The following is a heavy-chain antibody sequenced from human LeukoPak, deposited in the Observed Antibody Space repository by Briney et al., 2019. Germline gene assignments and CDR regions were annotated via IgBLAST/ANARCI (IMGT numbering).Heavy chain of an antibody. D-gene: IGHD6-13*01. J-gene: IGHJ4*02. CDR2: FDPEDGET. CDR1: GYTLTELS. CDR3: ATERKSGIAEKGNEAFDY. Sequence: ASVKVSCKVSGYTLTELSMHWVRQAPGKGLEWMGGFDPEDGETIYAQKFQGRVTMTEDTSTDTAYMELSSLRSEDTAVYYCATERKSGIAEKGNEAFDYWGQGTLVTVSS. V-gene: IGHV1-24*01.